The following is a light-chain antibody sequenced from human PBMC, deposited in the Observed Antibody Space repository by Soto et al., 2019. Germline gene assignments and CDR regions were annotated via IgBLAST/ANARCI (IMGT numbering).Light chain of an antibody. CDR3: QKYGTTPLP. V-gene: IGKV3-20*01. Sequence: EILLTQSPGTLSLSPGERATLSCRASQSVGSNKLAWYQQKRGQAPRFLMYDASTRATGIPDRFSGSGPGTDFTLTISRLEPEDFAVYYCQKYGTTPLPFGGGTRVDIK. J-gene: IGKJ4*01. CDR1: QSVGSNK. CDR2: DAS.